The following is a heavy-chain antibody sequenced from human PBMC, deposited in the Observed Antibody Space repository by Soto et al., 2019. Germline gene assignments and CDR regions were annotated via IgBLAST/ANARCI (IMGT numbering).Heavy chain of an antibody. D-gene: IGHD4-17*01. CDR3: ARENRYGDHFDY. CDR2: ISSSGSTI. CDR1: GFTFSSYE. J-gene: IGHJ4*02. V-gene: IGHV3-48*03. Sequence: GGSPRLSCAASGFTFSSYEMNWVRQAPGKGLEWVSYISSSGSTIYYADSVKGRFTISRDNAKNSLYLQMNSLRAEDTAVYYCARENRYGDHFDYWGQGTLVTVSS.